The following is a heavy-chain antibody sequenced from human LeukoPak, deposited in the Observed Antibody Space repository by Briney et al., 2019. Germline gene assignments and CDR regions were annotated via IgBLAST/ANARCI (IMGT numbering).Heavy chain of an antibody. J-gene: IGHJ5*02. CDR2: IYHSGST. Sequence: SETLSLTRAVSGGSISRSNWLTWVRQPPGKGLEWIGEIYHSGSTNYNPSLKSRVTISVDTSKNQFSLKLSSVTAADTAVYYCARARYYYGSGHDWFDPWGQGTLVTVSS. V-gene: IGHV4-4*02. CDR1: GGSISRSNW. CDR3: ARARYYYGSGHDWFDP. D-gene: IGHD3-10*01.